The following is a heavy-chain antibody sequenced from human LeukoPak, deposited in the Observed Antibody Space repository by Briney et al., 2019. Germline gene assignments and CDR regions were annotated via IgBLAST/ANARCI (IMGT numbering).Heavy chain of an antibody. V-gene: IGHV3-53*01. J-gene: IGHJ4*02. CDR1: GFAVSSNY. CDR3: ARDAANSIAARYDY. Sequence: PGGSLRLSCAASGFAVSSNYMSWVRQAPGKGLEWVSVVYSGDNTYYAASVRGRFTISRDNSKNTLYLRMNNLRPEDTAVYFCARDAANSIAARYDYWGQGTLVTVSS. CDR2: VYSGDNT. D-gene: IGHD6-6*01.